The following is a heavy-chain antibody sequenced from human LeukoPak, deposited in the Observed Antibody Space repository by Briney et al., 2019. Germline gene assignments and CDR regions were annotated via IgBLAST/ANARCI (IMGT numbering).Heavy chain of an antibody. Sequence: GGSLRLSCAASGFTFSSYGMHWVRQAPGKGLEWVAFIRYDGSNKYYADSVKGRFTISRDNSKNSLYLQMDSLRDEDTAVYYCVSDPGDYWGQGTLVAVSS. CDR3: VSDPGDY. CDR2: IRYDGSNK. CDR1: GFTFSSYG. V-gene: IGHV3-30*02. J-gene: IGHJ4*02. D-gene: IGHD2-21*02.